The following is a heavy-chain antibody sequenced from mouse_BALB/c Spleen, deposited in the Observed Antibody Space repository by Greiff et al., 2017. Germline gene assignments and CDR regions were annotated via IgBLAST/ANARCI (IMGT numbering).Heavy chain of an antibody. J-gene: IGHJ4*01. CDR3: TRYYYGSSYEAMDY. CDR1: GFTFSNYW. CDR2: IRLKSNNYAT. Sequence: EVQLQESGGGLVQPGGSMKLSCVASGFTFSNYWMNWVRQSPEKGLEWVAEIRLKSNNYATHYAESVKGRFTISRDDSKSSVYLQMNNLRAEDTGIYYCTRYYYGSSYEAMDYWGQGTSVTVSS. V-gene: IGHV6-6*02. D-gene: IGHD1-1*01.